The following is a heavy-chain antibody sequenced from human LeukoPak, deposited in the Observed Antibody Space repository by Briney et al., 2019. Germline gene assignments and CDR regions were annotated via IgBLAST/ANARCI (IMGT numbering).Heavy chain of an antibody. Sequence: YMXXVXQAPGQGLEWMGWINPNSGGTNYAQKFQGKVTMTRDTSISTAYMELSRLRSDDTAVYYCAGGTSGYSSGWYVYWGQGTLVTVSS. CDR3: AGGTSGYSSGWYVY. CDR2: INPNSGGT. CDR1: Y. J-gene: IGHJ4*02. D-gene: IGHD6-19*01. V-gene: IGHV1-2*02.